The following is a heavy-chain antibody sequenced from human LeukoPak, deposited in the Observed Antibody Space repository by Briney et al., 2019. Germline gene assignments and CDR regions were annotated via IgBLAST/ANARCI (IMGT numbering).Heavy chain of an antibody. D-gene: IGHD1-26*01. CDR1: GITFSNYN. CDR2: ISSSSSFI. J-gene: IGHJ4*02. V-gene: IGHV3-21*01. CDR3: ARDSGIYSGSYYYFNY. Sequence: TGGSLRLSCAASGITFSNYNMNWVRQAPGKGLEWVSSISSSSSFIYYADSVKGRFTISRDNAKNSLYLQMNSLRAEDTAVYYCARDSGIYSGSYYYFNYWGQGTLVTVSS.